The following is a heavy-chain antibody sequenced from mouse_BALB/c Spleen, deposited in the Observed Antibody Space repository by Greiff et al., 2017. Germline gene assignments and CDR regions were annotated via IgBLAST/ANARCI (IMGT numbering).Heavy chain of an antibody. CDR3: ARSGGKGDAMDY. V-gene: IGHV3-2*02. Sequence: EVQLQESGPGLVKPSQSLSLTCTVTGYSITSDYAWNWIRQFPGNKLEWMGYISYSGSTSYNPSLKSRISITRDTSKNQFFLQLNSVTTEDTATYYCARSGGKGDAMDYWGQGTSVTVSS. CDR2: ISYSGST. D-gene: IGHD1-3*01. J-gene: IGHJ4*01. CDR1: GYSITSDYA.